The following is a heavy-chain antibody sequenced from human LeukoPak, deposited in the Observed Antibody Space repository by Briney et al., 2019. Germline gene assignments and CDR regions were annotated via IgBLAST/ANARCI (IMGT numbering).Heavy chain of an antibody. Sequence: GGSLRLSCAASGFTFSSYSMNWVRQAPGKGLEWVSSISSSSSYIYYADSVKGRFTISRDNAKNSLYLQMNSLRAEDTAVYYCARDLLRDYGAVPYYGMDVWGQGTTVTVSS. D-gene: IGHD4-17*01. CDR2: ISSSSSYI. CDR3: ARDLLRDYGAVPYYGMDV. CDR1: GFTFSSYS. V-gene: IGHV3-21*01. J-gene: IGHJ6*02.